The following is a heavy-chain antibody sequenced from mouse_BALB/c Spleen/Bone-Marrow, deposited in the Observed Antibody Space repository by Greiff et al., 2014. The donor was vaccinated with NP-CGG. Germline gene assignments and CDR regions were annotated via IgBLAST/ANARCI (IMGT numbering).Heavy chain of an antibody. V-gene: IGHV5-9-3*01. CDR2: ISSGGSYT. J-gene: IGHJ3*01. D-gene: IGHD2-3*01. CDR1: GFTFSSYA. Sequence: EVQLVESGGGLVKPGGSLKLSCAASGFTFSSYAMSWVRQTPEKRLEWVATISSGGSYTCYPDSVKGRFTISRDNAKNTLYLQMSSLRSEDTAMYYCARLRDGYSPFAYWGQGTLVTVSA. CDR3: ARLRDGYSPFAY.